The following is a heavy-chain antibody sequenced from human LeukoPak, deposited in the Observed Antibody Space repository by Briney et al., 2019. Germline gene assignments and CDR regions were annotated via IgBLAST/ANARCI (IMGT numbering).Heavy chain of an antibody. J-gene: IGHJ4*02. CDR3: ARDGWNVFFDY. CDR1: GFALCSHA. V-gene: IGHV3-23*01. D-gene: IGHD1-1*01. Sequence: GGSVTLSCSASGFALCSHAMSWVPPAPGKGLEWGSSLSGGDGTPHHADPVTGRFTSTSDKYKSPLYLQINSPRAAGTSLYYVARDGWNVFFDYWGQGALVSVSS. CDR2: LSGGDGTP.